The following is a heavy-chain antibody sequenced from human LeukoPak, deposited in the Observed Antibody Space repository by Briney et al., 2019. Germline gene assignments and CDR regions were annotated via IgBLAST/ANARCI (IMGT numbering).Heavy chain of an antibody. CDR1: GFTFSSYA. Sequence: PGGSLRHSCAASGFTFSSYAMSWVRQAPGKGLGWGSAISGYVGTTYYAASVKGRFTISRNNSKNTLYLQMNSPRGDDTAVYYCARACSGGTCYFVAFDVWGQGTMVTVSA. CDR2: ISGYVGTT. V-gene: IGHV3-23*01. CDR3: ARACSGGTCYFVAFDV. J-gene: IGHJ3*01. D-gene: IGHD2-15*01.